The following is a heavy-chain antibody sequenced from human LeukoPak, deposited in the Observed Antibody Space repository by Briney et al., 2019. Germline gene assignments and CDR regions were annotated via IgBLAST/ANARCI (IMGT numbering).Heavy chain of an antibody. CDR3: ARAEWSATAVGWFDS. Sequence: SETLSLTCTVSGGSISSYYWSWIRQPPGKGLEWIGYIYYSGSTNYNPSLKSRVTISVDTSKNQFSLKLTSVTAADTAVYYCARAEWSATAVGWFDSWGQGTLVTVSS. J-gene: IGHJ5*01. D-gene: IGHD2-15*01. V-gene: IGHV4-59*01. CDR1: GGSISSYY. CDR2: IYYSGST.